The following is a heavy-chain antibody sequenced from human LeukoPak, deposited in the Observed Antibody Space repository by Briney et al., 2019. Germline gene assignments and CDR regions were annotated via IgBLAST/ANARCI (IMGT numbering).Heavy chain of an antibody. CDR2: VNVDRSST. CDR3: ARDVPGRLGGVDY. V-gene: IGHV3-74*03. CDR1: GFTFSSYW. D-gene: IGHD3-10*02. J-gene: IGHJ4*02. Sequence: GGSLRLSCAASGFTFSSYWMHWVRQGPGKGLVWVSRVNVDRSSTTYADSVKGRFTISRDNAKNTLYLQMNSLRAEDTAMYYCARDVPGRLGGVDYWGQGTQVTVSS.